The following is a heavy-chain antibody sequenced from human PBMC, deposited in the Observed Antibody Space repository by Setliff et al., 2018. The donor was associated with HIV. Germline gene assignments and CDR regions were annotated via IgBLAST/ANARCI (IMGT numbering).Heavy chain of an antibody. CDR2: IIPMFGTG. D-gene: IGHD3-10*01. J-gene: IGHJ6*02. Sequence: ASVKVSCKASGYTFTSYGISWVRQAPGQGLEWMGGIIPMFGTGFYAQKFQGRVTITTDESRSTAYMELSSLSSENTAVYYCARADPFFPPVRDYGSGSYYIYYYYYYGMDVWGQGTTVTVSS. CDR3: ARADPFFPPVRDYGSGSYYIYYYYYYGMDV. V-gene: IGHV1-69*05. CDR1: GYTFTSYG.